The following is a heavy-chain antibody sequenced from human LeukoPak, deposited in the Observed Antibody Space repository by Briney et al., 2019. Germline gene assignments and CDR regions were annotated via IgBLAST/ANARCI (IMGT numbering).Heavy chain of an antibody. Sequence: PGGSLRLSCAAFGSTVSSNHMSWVRQAPGKGLEWVSVVYTGGHTYYVDSVKGRFTISRDTSKNTLRLQMNSLRAEDTALYYCTRGGFGVTAAHYWGQGTLVTVSS. V-gene: IGHV3-53*01. J-gene: IGHJ4*02. CDR2: VYTGGHT. D-gene: IGHD3-10*01. CDR3: TRGGFGVTAAHY. CDR1: GSTVSSNH.